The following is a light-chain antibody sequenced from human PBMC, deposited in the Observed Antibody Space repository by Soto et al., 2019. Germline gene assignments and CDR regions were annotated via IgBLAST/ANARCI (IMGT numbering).Light chain of an antibody. CDR1: QSVSNSY. J-gene: IGKJ3*01. CDR3: QLYGSSPFT. Sequence: EIVLTQSPGTRFLSAGERATLFCRASQSVSNSYLAWYKQKPGQAPRLLIYGTSRRATGIPHRLRGSGSGTDFTLTISRLEPEDFALYYCQLYGSSPFTFGPGTKVDI. CDR2: GTS. V-gene: IGKV3-20*01.